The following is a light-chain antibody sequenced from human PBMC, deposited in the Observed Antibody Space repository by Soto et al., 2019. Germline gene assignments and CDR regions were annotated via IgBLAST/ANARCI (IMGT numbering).Light chain of an antibody. Sequence: EIVLTQSPATLSLSPGERATLSCRASQSVSTYLAWYQQKPGQVPRLLIYDVSNRATGIPARFSGGGSGTDFTLTISSLDHEDFAVYYCQQSSSWPLTFGGGTKVEIK. V-gene: IGKV3-11*01. CDR3: QQSSSWPLT. J-gene: IGKJ4*01. CDR2: DVS. CDR1: QSVSTY.